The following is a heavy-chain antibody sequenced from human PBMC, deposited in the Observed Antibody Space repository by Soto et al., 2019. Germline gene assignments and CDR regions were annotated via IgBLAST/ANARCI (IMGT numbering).Heavy chain of an antibody. Sequence: ASVKVSCKASGYTFTSYGISWVRQAPGQGLEWIGWISAYNGNTNYAQKLQGRVTMTTDTSTSTAYMELRSLRSDDTAVYYCARDKPGIAAAGTQWYYYGMDVWGQGTTVTVSS. J-gene: IGHJ6*02. CDR1: GYTFTSYG. D-gene: IGHD6-13*01. CDR2: ISAYNGNT. CDR3: ARDKPGIAAAGTQWYYYGMDV. V-gene: IGHV1-18*04.